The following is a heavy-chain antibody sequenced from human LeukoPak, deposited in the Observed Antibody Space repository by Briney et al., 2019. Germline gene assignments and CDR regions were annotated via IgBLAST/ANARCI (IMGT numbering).Heavy chain of an antibody. J-gene: IGHJ6*03. CDR3: ARGIGIGTVLMVHGNMDV. V-gene: IGHV7-4-1*02. CDR2: INTDTGNP. D-gene: IGHD2-8*01. Sequence: ASVKVSCKSSGYTFTKYGVYWVRQAPGQGFEWMGWINTDTGNPTYAQGFTGRFVFSLDTSVSTTYLQISSLKPEDTAVYYCARGIGIGTVLMVHGNMDVWGKGTTVTVS. CDR1: GYTFTKYG.